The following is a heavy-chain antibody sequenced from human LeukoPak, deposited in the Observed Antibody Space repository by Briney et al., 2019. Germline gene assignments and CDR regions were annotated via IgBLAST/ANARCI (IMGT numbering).Heavy chain of an antibody. V-gene: IGHV1-46*01. Sequence: ASVKVSCKASGYTFTSYYMHWVRQAPGQGLEWMGIINPSGGSTSYAQKFQGRVTITADKSTSTAYMELSSLRSEDTAVYYCARGIMITFGGVIALDYWGQGTLVTVSS. CDR1: GYTFTSYY. D-gene: IGHD3-16*02. J-gene: IGHJ4*02. CDR2: INPSGGST. CDR3: ARGIMITFGGVIALDY.